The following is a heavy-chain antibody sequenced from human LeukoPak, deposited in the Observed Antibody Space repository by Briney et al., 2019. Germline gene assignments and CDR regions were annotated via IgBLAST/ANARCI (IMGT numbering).Heavy chain of an antibody. CDR2: IYYSGNT. CDR3: ARGRLYDSSQHDAFDI. CDR1: GGSINTRGYY. Sequence: SETLSLTCTVSGGSINTRGYYWGWIRQPPGKGLEWIGSIYYSGNTYYNSSLNSRVTISVDTSKNQFSLELNSMTAADTALYYCARGRLYDSSQHDAFDIWGQGTMVTVSS. V-gene: IGHV4-39*07. J-gene: IGHJ3*02. D-gene: IGHD3-22*01.